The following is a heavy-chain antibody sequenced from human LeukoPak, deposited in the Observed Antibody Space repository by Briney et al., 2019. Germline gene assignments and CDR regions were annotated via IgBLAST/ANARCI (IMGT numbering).Heavy chain of an antibody. CDR1: GFTVSSNS. J-gene: IGHJ5*02. Sequence: GGSLRLSCTVSGFTVSSNSMSWVRQAPGKGLEWVSFIYSDNTHYSDSVKGRFTISRDNSKNTLYLQMNNLRAGDTAVYFCARGHMLTGYYNFAWFDPWGQGTLVTVSS. CDR2: IYSDNT. V-gene: IGHV3-53*01. CDR3: ARGHMLTGYYNFAWFDP. D-gene: IGHD3-9*01.